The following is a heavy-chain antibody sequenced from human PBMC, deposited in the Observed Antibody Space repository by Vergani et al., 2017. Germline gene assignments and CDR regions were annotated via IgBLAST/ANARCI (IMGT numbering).Heavy chain of an antibody. D-gene: IGHD3-10*01. CDR3: ASEGYYGSGTMGAFDY. CDR2: IIPILGIA. CDR1: GGTFSSYT. J-gene: IGHJ4*02. V-gene: IGHV1-69*02. Sequence: QVQLVQSGAEVKKPGSSVKVSCKASGGTFSSYTISWVRQAPGQGLEWMGRIIPILGIANYAQKFQGRVTITADKSTSTAYMELSSLGSEDTAVYYCASEGYYGSGTMGAFDYWGQGTLVTVSS.